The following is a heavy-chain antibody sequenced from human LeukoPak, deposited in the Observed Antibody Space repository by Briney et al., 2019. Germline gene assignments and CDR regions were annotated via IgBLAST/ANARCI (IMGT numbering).Heavy chain of an antibody. V-gene: IGHV3-48*01. CDR1: GFTFSSYN. CDR3: ARDRGYYGSDNWFDP. J-gene: IGHJ5*02. D-gene: IGHD3-10*01. Sequence: GGSLRLSCAASGFTFSSYNMNWVRQAPGKGLEWVSYISSGSSTIYYADSVKGRFTISRDNAKNSLYLQMNSLRAEDTAVYYCARDRGYYGSDNWFDPWGQGTLVTVSS. CDR2: ISSGSSTI.